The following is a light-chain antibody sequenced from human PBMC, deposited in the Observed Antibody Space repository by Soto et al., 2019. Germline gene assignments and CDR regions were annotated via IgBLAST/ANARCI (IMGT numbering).Light chain of an antibody. J-gene: IGKJ1*01. V-gene: IGKV1-8*01. CDR2: AAS. CDR1: QGIISY. Sequence: IRMTQSPSSFSASPGDRATLSCRSSQGIISYFAWYQKKPGNAPKLLIYAASTLRSGVPSRFSGSGSRTDTTLISSCVQSDDLVSYYWQQYYRHPQTFGQGTKVDIK. CDR3: QQYYRHPQT.